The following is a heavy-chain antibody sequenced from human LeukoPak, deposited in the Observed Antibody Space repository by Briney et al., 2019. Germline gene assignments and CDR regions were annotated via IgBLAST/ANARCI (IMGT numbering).Heavy chain of an antibody. D-gene: IGHD4-11*01. V-gene: IGHV3-20*04. CDR2: VNWEGDTT. CDR3: ARPYRRGDAFDI. Sequence: RPGGSLRLSCGASGFTFNTYSMHWVRQAPGKGLEWVSLVNWEGDTTYYADSVKGRFTISRDNAKNSLYLQMNSLRDEDTAVYYCARPYRRGDAFDIWGQGTMVTVSS. CDR1: GFTFNTYS. J-gene: IGHJ3*02.